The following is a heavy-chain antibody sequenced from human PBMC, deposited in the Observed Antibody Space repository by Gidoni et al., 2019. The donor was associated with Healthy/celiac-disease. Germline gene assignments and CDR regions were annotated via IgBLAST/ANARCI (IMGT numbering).Heavy chain of an antibody. D-gene: IGHD6-19*01. J-gene: IGHJ6*02. CDR3: ARELVPGGWYNHYYYGMDV. CDR2: ISYDGSNK. CDR1: GFPFSSYA. V-gene: IGHV3-30*01. Sequence: QVQLVESGGGVVQPGRSLRLSCAASGFPFSSYAMHWVRQAPGKGLEWVAVISYDGSNKDYADSVKGRFTISRDNSKNTLYLQMNSLRAEDTAVYYCARELVPGGWYNHYYYGMDVWGQGTTVTVSS.